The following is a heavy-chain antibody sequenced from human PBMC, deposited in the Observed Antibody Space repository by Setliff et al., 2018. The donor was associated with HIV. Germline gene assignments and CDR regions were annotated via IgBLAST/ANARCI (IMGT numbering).Heavy chain of an antibody. V-gene: IGHV4-34*01. D-gene: IGHD6-19*01. CDR3: ARGAIAVAGISYYYYGMDV. Sequence: SETLSLTCAVYGGSFSGYYWSWIRQPPGKGLEWIGEINHSGSTNYNPSLKSRVTISVDTSKNQFSLKLSSVTAADTAAYYCARGAIAVAGISYYYYGMDVWGQGTTVTVSS. J-gene: IGHJ6*02. CDR2: INHSGST. CDR1: GGSFSGYY.